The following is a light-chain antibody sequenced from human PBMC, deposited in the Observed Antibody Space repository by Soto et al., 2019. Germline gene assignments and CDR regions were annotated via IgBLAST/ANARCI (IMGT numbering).Light chain of an antibody. CDR3: TSYTSGNTQV. V-gene: IGLV2-14*01. Sequence: SALPRAVSESGSPGQSNHISCTGTSSDVGGYSYVSWYQQHPGKAPKPMIYDVSYRPSGVSNRFSGSKSGNTASLTISGLQAEDEADYYCTSYTSGNTQVFGTGTKVTVL. CDR1: SSDVGGYSY. J-gene: IGLJ1*01. CDR2: DVS.